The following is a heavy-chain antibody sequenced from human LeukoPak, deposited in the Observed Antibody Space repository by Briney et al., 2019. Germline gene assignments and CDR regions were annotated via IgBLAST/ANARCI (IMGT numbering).Heavy chain of an antibody. CDR3: ARVAVAGPDDYFDY. J-gene: IGHJ4*02. Sequence: PGGFLRLSCAASGFTFSSYSMNWVRQAPGKGLEWVSSISSSSSYIYYADSVKGRFTISRDSAKNSLYLQMNGLRVEDTAVYYCARVAVAGPDDYFDYWGQGTLVTVSS. V-gene: IGHV3-21*01. D-gene: IGHD6-19*01. CDR2: ISSSSSYI. CDR1: GFTFSSYS.